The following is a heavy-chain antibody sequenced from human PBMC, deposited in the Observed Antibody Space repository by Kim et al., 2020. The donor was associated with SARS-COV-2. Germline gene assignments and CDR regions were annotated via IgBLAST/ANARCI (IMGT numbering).Heavy chain of an antibody. V-gene: IGHV1-2*02. D-gene: IGHD3-3*01. CDR3: ARVNSITGYDFWMEPVYYFDS. Sequence: ASVKVSCKASGYTFTGYYMHWVRQAPGQGLEWMGWINPNFGGTNYAQKFQGRVTMTRDTSISTAYMELSRLRSDDTAVYYCARVNSITGYDFWMEPVYYFDSWGQGTLVTVSS. CDR1: GYTFTGYY. J-gene: IGHJ4*02. CDR2: INPNFGGT.